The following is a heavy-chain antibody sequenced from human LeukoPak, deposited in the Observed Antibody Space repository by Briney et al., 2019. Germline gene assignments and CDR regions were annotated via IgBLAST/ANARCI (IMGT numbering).Heavy chain of an antibody. Sequence: GGSLRLSCAASGFTFSSYGMHWVRPAPGKGLEWVAVISYDGSNKYYADSVKGRFTISRDNSKNTLYLQMNSLRAEDTAVYYCAKDLYYYDSSGYKLFHWGQGTLVTVSS. J-gene: IGHJ4*02. CDR3: AKDLYYYDSSGYKLFH. V-gene: IGHV3-30*18. CDR1: GFTFSSYG. D-gene: IGHD3-22*01. CDR2: ISYDGSNK.